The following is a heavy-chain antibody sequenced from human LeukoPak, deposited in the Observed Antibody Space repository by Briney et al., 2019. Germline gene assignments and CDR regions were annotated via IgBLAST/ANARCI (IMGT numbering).Heavy chain of an antibody. V-gene: IGHV4-59*01. J-gene: IGHJ4*02. Sequence: SETLSLTCTVSGGSISSYYWSWIRQPPGKGLEWIGYIYYSGSTNYNPSLKSRVTISVNTSKNQFSLKLSSVTAADTAVYYCARSIAAAYYFDYWGQGTLVTVSS. CDR1: GGSISSYY. D-gene: IGHD6-13*01. CDR3: ARSIAAAYYFDY. CDR2: IYYSGST.